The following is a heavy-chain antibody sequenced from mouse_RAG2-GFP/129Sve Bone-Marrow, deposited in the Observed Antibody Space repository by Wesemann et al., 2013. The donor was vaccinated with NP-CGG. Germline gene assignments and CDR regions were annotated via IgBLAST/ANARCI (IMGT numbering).Heavy chain of an antibody. CDR2: ISGGGGNT. Sequence: GGLVKPGGSLKLSCAASGFTFSSYTMSWVRQTPEKRLEWVATISGGGGNTYYPDNVKGRFTISRDNARNTLYLQMSSLRSEDTALYYCARQDDYDGHFDYWGQGTTLTVSS. CDR1: GFTFSSYT. CDR3: ARQDDYDGHFDY. J-gene: IGHJ2*01. V-gene: IGHV5-9*01. D-gene: IGHD2-4*01.